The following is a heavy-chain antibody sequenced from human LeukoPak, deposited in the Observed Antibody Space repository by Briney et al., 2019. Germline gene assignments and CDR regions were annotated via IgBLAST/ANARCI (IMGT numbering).Heavy chain of an antibody. CDR2: MSGSGGSGT. V-gene: IGHV3-23*01. D-gene: IGHD4-23*01. CDR3: AKGYYGGSATHFDS. Sequence: GGSLRLSCAASRFSFSTYAMSWVRQAPGKGLERVSVMSGSGGSGTYYADSVKGRFTISRDNSKNTLYLQMNSLRAEDTALYYCAKGYYGGSATHFDSWGQGTLVTVSS. CDR1: RFSFSTYA. J-gene: IGHJ4*02.